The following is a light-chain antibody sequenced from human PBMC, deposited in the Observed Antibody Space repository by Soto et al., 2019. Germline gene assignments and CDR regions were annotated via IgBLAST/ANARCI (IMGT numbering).Light chain of an antibody. Sequence: EVVMTQSPATLSVPPGDRATLSCRASESVRSGLAWYQQKPGQAPRLLIYGGSIRAADVPDRFSGSGSGTEFTLTIRTLQSEDFAVYYCQQYNDWPTITFGQGTRLEAK. CDR2: GGS. CDR1: ESVRSG. V-gene: IGKV3-15*01. CDR3: QQYNDWPTIT. J-gene: IGKJ5*01.